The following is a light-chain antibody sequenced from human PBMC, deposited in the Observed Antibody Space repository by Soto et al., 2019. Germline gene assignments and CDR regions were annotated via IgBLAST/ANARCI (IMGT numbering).Light chain of an antibody. V-gene: IGLV1-44*01. Sequence: QSVLTQPPSASGTPGQRVTISCSGSSSNIGSNTVNWYQQLPGTAPKLLLYNNNQRPSGVPDRFSGSNSGTSASRALSGLQSEDEADYYCAAWDDSLNGLVFGTGTKVTVL. CDR1: SSNIGSNT. J-gene: IGLJ1*01. CDR3: AAWDDSLNGLV. CDR2: NNN.